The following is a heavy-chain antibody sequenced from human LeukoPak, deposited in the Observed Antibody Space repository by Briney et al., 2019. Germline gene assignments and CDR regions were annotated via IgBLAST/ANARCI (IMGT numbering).Heavy chain of an antibody. J-gene: IGHJ3*02. V-gene: IGHV4-31*11. CDR1: GGSISSGGYY. CDR2: IYYSGST. D-gene: IGHD5-18*01. Sequence: PSETLSLTCAVSGGSISSGGYYWSWIRQHPGKGLEWIGYIYYSGSTNYNPSLKSRVTISVDTSKNQFSLKLSSVTAADTAVYYCARGLPWILDAFDIWGQGTMVTVSS. CDR3: ARGLPWILDAFDI.